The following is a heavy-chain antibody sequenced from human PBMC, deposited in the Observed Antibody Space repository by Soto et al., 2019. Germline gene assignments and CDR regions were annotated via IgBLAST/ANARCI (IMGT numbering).Heavy chain of an antibody. CDR1: GFTFSSYA. V-gene: IGHV3-23*01. D-gene: IGHD2-8*01. J-gene: IGHJ4*02. CDR2: ISGSGGST. Sequence: PGGSLRLSCAASGFTFSSYAMSWVRQAPGKGLEWVSAISGSGGSTYYADSVKGRFTISRDNSKNTLYLQMNSLRAEDTAVYYCAKAGYCTNGVCSATLLWDFDYWGQGTLVTVSS. CDR3: AKAGYCTNGVCSATLLWDFDY.